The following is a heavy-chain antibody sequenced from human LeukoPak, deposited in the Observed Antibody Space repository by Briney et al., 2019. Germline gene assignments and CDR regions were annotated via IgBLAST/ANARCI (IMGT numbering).Heavy chain of an antibody. V-gene: IGHV4-4*02. J-gene: IGHJ6*03. D-gene: IGHD5-18*01. Sequence: SETLSLTCAVSGGSISSSNWWSWVRQTPGKGLEWIGEIYHSGSTNYNPSLKSRVTISVDMSKNQFSLKLSSVTAADTAVYYCARTTEGGYTYDYFYYYYMDVWGKGTTVTISS. CDR1: GGSISSSNW. CDR3: ARTTEGGYTYDYFYYYYMDV. CDR2: IYHSGST.